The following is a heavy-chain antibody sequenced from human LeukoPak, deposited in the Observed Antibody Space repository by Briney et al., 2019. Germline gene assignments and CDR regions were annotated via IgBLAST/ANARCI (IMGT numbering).Heavy chain of an antibody. CDR2: INPNSGGT. J-gene: IGHJ4*02. CDR3: ARDLFGVVNPLGY. Sequence: VASVTVSCKASGYTFTGYYMHWVRQAPGQGLEWMGWINPNSGGTNYAQKFQGRVTMTRDTSISTAYMELSRLRSDDTAVYYCARDLFGVVNPLGYWGQGTLVTVSS. CDR1: GYTFTGYY. V-gene: IGHV1-2*02. D-gene: IGHD3-3*01.